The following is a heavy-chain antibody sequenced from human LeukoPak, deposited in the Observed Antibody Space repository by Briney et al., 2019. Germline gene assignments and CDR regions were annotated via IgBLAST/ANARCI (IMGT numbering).Heavy chain of an antibody. J-gene: IGHJ4*02. CDR3: ARPSRAVAGTFFDY. V-gene: IGHV4-39*01. CDR2: IYYSGST. CDR1: GGSISSSSYY. D-gene: IGHD6-19*01. Sequence: SETPSLTCTVSGGSISSSSYYWGWIRQPPGKGLEWIGSIYYSGSTYYNPSLKSRVTISVDTSKNQFSLKLSSVTAADTAVYYCARPSRAVAGTFFDYWGQGTLVTVSS.